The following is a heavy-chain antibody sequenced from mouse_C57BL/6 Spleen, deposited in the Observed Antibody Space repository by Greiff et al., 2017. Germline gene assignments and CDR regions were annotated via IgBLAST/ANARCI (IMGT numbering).Heavy chain of an antibody. D-gene: IGHD1-1*01. CDR3: AGGGSSPYWYFDV. Sequence: QVQLQQPGAELVMPGASVKLSCKASGYTFTSYWMHWVKQMPGQGLEWIGEIDPSDSYTNYNQKFKGKSTLTVDKASSTAYMQLSSLTSEDSAVYYCAGGGSSPYWYFDVWGTGTTVTVSS. V-gene: IGHV1-69*01. CDR1: GYTFTSYW. CDR2: IDPSDSYT. J-gene: IGHJ1*03.